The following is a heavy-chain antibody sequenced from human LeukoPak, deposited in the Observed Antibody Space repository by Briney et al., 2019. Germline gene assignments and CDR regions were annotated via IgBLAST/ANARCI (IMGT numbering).Heavy chain of an antibody. V-gene: IGHV4-34*01. D-gene: IGHD6-6*01. CDR1: GGSFSGYY. Sequence: PSETLSLTCAVYGGSFSGYYWSWIRQPPGKGLEWIGEINHSGNTNYNPPLKSRVTISVDTSKNQFSLKLSSVTAADTAVYYCARIDSSTGVDYWGQRTLVTVSS. CDR3: ARIDSSTGVDY. J-gene: IGHJ4*02. CDR2: INHSGNT.